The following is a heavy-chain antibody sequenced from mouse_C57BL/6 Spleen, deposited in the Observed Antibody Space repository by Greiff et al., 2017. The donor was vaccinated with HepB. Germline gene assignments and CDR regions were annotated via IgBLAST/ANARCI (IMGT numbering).Heavy chain of an antibody. V-gene: IGHV1-66*01. D-gene: IGHD2-3*01. J-gene: IGHJ3*01. Sequence: VQLQQSGPELVKPGASVKISCKASGYSFTSYYIHWVKQRPGQGLEWIGWIYPGSGNTKYNEKFKGKATLTADTSSSTAYMQLSSLTSEDSAVYYCARREGYDGYAWFAYWGQGTLVTVSA. CDR1: GYSFTSYY. CDR3: ARREGYDGYAWFAY. CDR2: IYPGSGNT.